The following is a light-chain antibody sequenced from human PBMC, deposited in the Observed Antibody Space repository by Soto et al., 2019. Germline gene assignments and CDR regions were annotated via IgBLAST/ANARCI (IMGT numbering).Light chain of an antibody. CDR3: QQYDNLPLT. J-gene: IGKJ4*01. Sequence: DIQLTQSPSSLSASVGDRVTITCQASQDISNHLNWYQQKPGKAPKLLIYDACNLETGVPSRFSGRGSGTDFTFTITSLQPEDIATYYCQQYDNLPLTCGGGTKVEIK. CDR1: QDISNH. CDR2: DAC. V-gene: IGKV1-33*01.